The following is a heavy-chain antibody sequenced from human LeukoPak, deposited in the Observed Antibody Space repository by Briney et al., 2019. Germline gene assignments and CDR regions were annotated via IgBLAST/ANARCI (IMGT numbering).Heavy chain of an antibody. J-gene: IGHJ6*03. D-gene: IGHD2-2*02. V-gene: IGHV4-39*07. Sequence: SETLSLTCTVSGGSISSNSYYWGWIRQPPGKGPEWIGSISYSGTTYYSPSLRSRVTISLDTSRNQFSLRLSSVTAADTAVYYCAREVWGYCSSTSCYTPGYYYYYYMDVWGKGTTVTVSS. CDR2: ISYSGTT. CDR3: AREVWGYCSSTSCYTPGYYYYYYMDV. CDR1: GGSISSNSYY.